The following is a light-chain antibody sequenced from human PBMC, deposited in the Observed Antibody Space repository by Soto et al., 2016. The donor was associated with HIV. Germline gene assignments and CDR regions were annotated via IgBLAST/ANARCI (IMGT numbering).Light chain of an antibody. V-gene: IGLV3-21*03. CDR3: QVWDSSSDHSGV. CDR1: NIGSKS. CDR2: DDS. J-gene: IGLJ1*01. Sequence: SYVLTQPPSVSVAPGKTARITCGGNNIGSKSVHWYQQKPGQAPVLVVYDDSHRPSGIPERFSGSNSGNTATLTINSVEAGDEADFYCQVWDSSSDHSGVFGTGTKVTVL.